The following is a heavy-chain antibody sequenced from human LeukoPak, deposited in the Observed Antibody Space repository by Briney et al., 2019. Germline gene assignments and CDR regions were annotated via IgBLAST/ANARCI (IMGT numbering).Heavy chain of an antibody. Sequence: PGGSLRLSRAASGFTFSTYWMSWVRQAPGKGLEWVSGLSHGGGTTYYADSVKGRFTISRDNSKSTLYLQMNSLRVEDTAVYYCAKETAMYNWNDGAFDIWGQGTMVTVSS. D-gene: IGHD1-20*01. J-gene: IGHJ3*02. CDR1: GFTFSTYW. CDR3: AKETAMYNWNDGAFDI. V-gene: IGHV3-23*01. CDR2: LSHGGGTT.